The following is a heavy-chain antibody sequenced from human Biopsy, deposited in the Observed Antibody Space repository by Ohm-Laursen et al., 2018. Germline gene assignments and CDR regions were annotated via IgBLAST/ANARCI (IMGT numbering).Heavy chain of an antibody. D-gene: IGHD3-22*01. V-gene: IGHV1-69*01. CDR1: GGTFITYG. CDR3: ARDFYDSSDARHQ. Sequence: SSVKVSCKASGGTFITYGFNWVRQAPGQGLEWMGGIIPMFGPATYAQKFQGRVTITADESTSTSYMELNSLRSEDTAVYYCARDFYDSSDARHQWGQGTLVTVSS. CDR2: IIPMFGPA. J-gene: IGHJ4*02.